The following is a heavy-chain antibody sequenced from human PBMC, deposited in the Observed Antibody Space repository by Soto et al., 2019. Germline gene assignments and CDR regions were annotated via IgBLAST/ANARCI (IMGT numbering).Heavy chain of an antibody. CDR2: IYSSGST. D-gene: IGHD5-12*01. CDR3: ARGNLRDGYPYWYYYGMDV. J-gene: IGHJ6*02. Sequence: SATLSLTCPVAGDPIISSYWTWMPQPAGKGLEWIGYIYSSGSTNYNPSLKSRVTISVDTSKNQFSLELSSVTAADTAVYYCARGNLRDGYPYWYYYGMDVWGQGTTVT. V-gene: IGHV4-59*13. CDR1: GDPIISSY.